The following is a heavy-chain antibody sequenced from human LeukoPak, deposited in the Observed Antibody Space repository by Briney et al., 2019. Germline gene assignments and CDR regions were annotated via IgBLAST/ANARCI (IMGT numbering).Heavy chain of an antibody. CDR3: ARGLELGCSSTSCSLDV. V-gene: IGHV1-8*03. Sequence: VASVKVSCKASGYTFTGFYIHWVRQAPGQGLEWMGWMSPNSGNTGYAQKFQGRVTITRNTSISTAYMELSSLRSEDTAVYYCARGLELGCSSTSCSLDVWGKGTTVTVSS. CDR2: MSPNSGNT. J-gene: IGHJ6*04. CDR1: GYTFTGFY. D-gene: IGHD2-2*01.